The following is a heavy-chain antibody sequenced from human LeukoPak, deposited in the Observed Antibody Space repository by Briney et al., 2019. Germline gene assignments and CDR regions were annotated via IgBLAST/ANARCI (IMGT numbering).Heavy chain of an antibody. CDR1: GFTFSSYE. Sequence: GGSLRLSCAASGFTFSSYEMNWVRQAPGKGLEWVSYISSSGSTIYYADSVKGRFTISRDNAKNSLYLRMNSLRAEDTAVYYCARVGYSSGWYGYYYYYMDVWGKGTTVTVSS. CDR3: ARVGYSSGWYGYYYYYMDV. V-gene: IGHV3-48*03. D-gene: IGHD6-19*01. CDR2: ISSSGSTI. J-gene: IGHJ6*03.